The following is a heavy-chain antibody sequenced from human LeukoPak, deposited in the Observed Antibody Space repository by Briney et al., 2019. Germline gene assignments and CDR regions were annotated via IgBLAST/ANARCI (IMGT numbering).Heavy chain of an antibody. CDR1: GYTFTSYY. CDR3: ARGRDGYNQRGSFDY. Sequence: ASVKVSCKASGYTFTSYYMHWVRQAPGQGLEWMGIINPSGGSTSYAQKFQGRVTMTRDMSTSTVYMELSSLRSEDTAVYYCARGRDGYNQRGSFDYWGQGTLVTVSS. J-gene: IGHJ4*02. D-gene: IGHD5-24*01. CDR2: INPSGGST. V-gene: IGHV1-46*01.